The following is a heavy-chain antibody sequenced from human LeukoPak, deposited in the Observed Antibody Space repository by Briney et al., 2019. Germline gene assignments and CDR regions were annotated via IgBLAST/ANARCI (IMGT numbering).Heavy chain of an antibody. CDR1: GGSISSGSDY. D-gene: IGHD2-15*01. J-gene: IGHJ4*02. V-gene: IGHV4-61*02. Sequence: SETLSLTCTVSGGSISSGSDYWSWIRQPAGKGLEWIGRIYTSGSTNFNPSLKSRVTISVDTSKNQFSLKLSSVTAADTAVYYCARGPTYCSSSSCLQGEWGQGTLATVSS. CDR3: ARGPTYCSSSSCLQGE. CDR2: IYTSGST.